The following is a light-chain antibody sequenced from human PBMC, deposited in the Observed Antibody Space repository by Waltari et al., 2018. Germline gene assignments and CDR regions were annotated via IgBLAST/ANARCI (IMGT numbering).Light chain of an antibody. J-gene: IGKJ1*01. CDR2: DAT. Sequence: SCRPSQSVRKYLAWYQQRPGQAPRLLIYDATTSATGIPDRFSGSGFGTDFSLTISRLEPEDFAVYYCQKYESFPATFGQGTKVEIK. CDR1: QSVRKY. CDR3: QKYESFPAT. V-gene: IGKV3-20*01.